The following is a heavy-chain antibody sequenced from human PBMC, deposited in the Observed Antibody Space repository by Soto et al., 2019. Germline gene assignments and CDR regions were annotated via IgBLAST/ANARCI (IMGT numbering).Heavy chain of an antibody. CDR2: ISRSGST. V-gene: IGHV4-34*01. D-gene: IGHD3-10*01. Sequence: QVQLQQWGAGLLKPSETLSLTCAVSGGSLGGFHWSWIRQPPGKGLEWMGEISRSGSTNYGPALKSRVTMSMDTSRNQVSLNLSSVTDADTAVYYCARGRTAALIETRLFRVLFDLWGHGNVVTVSS. CDR3: ARGRTAALIETRLFRVLFDL. CDR1: GGSLGGFH. J-gene: IGHJ4*01.